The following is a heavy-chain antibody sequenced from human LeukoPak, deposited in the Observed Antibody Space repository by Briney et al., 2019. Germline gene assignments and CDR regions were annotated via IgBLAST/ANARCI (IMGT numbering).Heavy chain of an antibody. Sequence: PSETLSLTCAVYGGSFSGYYWSWIRQPPGKGLEWIGEINHSGSTNYNPSLKSRVTISVDTSKNQFSLKLSSVTAADTAVYYCARGPSGYYFDYWGQGTLVTVSS. V-gene: IGHV4-34*01. CDR3: ARGPSGYYFDY. D-gene: IGHD3-22*01. CDR2: INHSGST. J-gene: IGHJ4*02. CDR1: GGSFSGYY.